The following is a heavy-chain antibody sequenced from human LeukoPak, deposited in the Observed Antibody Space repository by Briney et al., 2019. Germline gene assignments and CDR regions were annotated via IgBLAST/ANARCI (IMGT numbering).Heavy chain of an antibody. CDR3: ARDGVGYSYGTFDF. CDR2: IYSGGST. D-gene: IGHD5-18*01. CDR1: GFTVSSNY. Sequence: GGSLRLSCAASGFTVSSNYMSWVRQAPAKGLEWVSVIYSGGSTHYADSVKGRFTISRDNSKNTLYLQMNSLRAEDTAVYYCARDGVGYSYGTFDFWGQGTLVTVSS. V-gene: IGHV3-53*01. J-gene: IGHJ4*02.